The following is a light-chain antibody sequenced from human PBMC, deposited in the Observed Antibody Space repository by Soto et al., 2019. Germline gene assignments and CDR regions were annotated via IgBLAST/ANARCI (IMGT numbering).Light chain of an antibody. CDR1: QSLNND. J-gene: IGKJ5*01. V-gene: IGKV1-5*01. CDR2: DAS. Sequence: DLQMTQSPSTLSASVGDRVPITCRASQSLNNDLAWYQQKPGKAPNLLIYDASTLERGVPSRFSGTGSGTEFTLAINSQQHDDFATYYCQQYHRSTITFGQRTRLQMK. CDR3: QQYHRSTIT.